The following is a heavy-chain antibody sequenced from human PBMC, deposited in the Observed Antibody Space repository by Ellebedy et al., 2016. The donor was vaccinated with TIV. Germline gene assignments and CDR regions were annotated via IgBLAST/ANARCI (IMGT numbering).Heavy chain of an antibody. CDR1: GYTFTSYY. J-gene: IGHJ5*02. V-gene: IGHV1-46*01. CDR2: INPSGGST. CDR3: ARTYYDFWSGYSQYNWFDP. Sequence: ASVKVSCXASGYTFTSYYMHWVRQAPGQGLEWMGIINPSGGSTSYAQKFQGRVTITADESTSTAYMELSSLRSEDTAVYYCARTYYDFWSGYSQYNWFDPWGQGTLVTVSS. D-gene: IGHD3-3*01.